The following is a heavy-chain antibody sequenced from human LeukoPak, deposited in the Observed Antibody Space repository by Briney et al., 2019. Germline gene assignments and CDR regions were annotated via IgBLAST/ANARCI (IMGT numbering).Heavy chain of an antibody. CDR1: GFTFSNHG. CDR2: SGSGGST. D-gene: IGHD2/OR15-2a*01. J-gene: IGHJ4*02. CDR3: AKGPLLWN. V-gene: IGHV3-23*01. Sequence: GGTLRLSCAASGFTFSNHGMNWVRQAPGKGLEWVSASGSGGSTYYADSVKGRFTISRDNSRNTLYLQMNSLRAEDTAVYYCAKGPLLWNWGQGTLVTVSS.